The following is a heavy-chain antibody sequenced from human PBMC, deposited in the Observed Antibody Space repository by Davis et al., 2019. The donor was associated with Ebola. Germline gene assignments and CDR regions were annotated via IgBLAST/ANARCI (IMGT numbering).Heavy chain of an antibody. CDR1: GFTFKTYT. J-gene: IGHJ4*02. CDR2: IFGGGSGQR. Sequence: PGGSLRLSCEASGFTFKTYTMSWVRQPPGKGLEWVSSIFGGGSGQRFYSDSVKGRFAISRDDSRNTLFLQMNSLRAEDTAVYYCAGHPPRVWGQGTLVTVSS. CDR3: AGHPPRV. V-gene: IGHV3-23*03.